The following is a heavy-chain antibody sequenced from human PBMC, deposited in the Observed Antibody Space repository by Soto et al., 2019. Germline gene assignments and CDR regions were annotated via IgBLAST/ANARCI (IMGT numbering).Heavy chain of an antibody. J-gene: IGHJ4*02. CDR2: IYYSGST. D-gene: IGHD5-18*01. Sequence: QVQLQESGPGLVKPSETLSLTCTVSGGSISNYYWSWIRQPPGKGLEWIGYIYYSGSTNSNPSLKSRVTISVDTSKNQFSLKLSSVTAADTAVYYCARHRYSYGVYYFDYWGQGTLVTVSS. V-gene: IGHV4-59*08. CDR3: ARHRYSYGVYYFDY. CDR1: GGSISNYY.